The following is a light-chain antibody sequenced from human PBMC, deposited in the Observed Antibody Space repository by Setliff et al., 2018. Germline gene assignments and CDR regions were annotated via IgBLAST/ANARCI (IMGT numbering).Light chain of an antibody. CDR3: SSYAGSNNYV. J-gene: IGLJ1*01. Sequence: QSALTQPPSASGSPGQSVTISCTGTSSDVGGYNYVSCYQRHPGKAPKLMIYEVSKRPSGVPDRFSGSKSGNTASLTVSGLQAEDEADYYCSSYAGSNNYVFGTGTKVTVL. CDR1: SSDVGGYNY. CDR2: EVS. V-gene: IGLV2-8*01.